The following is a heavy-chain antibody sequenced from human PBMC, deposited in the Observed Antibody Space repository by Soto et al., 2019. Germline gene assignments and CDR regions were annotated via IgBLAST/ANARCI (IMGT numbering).Heavy chain of an antibody. V-gene: IGHV1-24*01. J-gene: IGHJ6*02. D-gene: IGHD6-19*01. CDR3: ATHLYIAVAGGFYYYGMDV. CDR1: GYTLTALS. Sequence: QVQLVQSGAEVKKPGASVKVSCKVSGYTLTALSMHWVRQAPGKGLEWMGGFDPEDGETIYAQKFQGRVTMTEDTSTDTAYMELSSLRSEDTAVYYWATHLYIAVAGGFYYYGMDVWGQGTTVTVSS. CDR2: FDPEDGET.